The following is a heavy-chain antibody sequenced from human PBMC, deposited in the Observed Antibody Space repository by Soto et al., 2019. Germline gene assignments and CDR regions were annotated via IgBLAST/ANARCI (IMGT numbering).Heavy chain of an antibody. D-gene: IGHD3-3*01. J-gene: IGHJ5*02. V-gene: IGHV4-4*07. Sequence: QVHLQESGPGLVKPSETLSLTCSVSGGTISGYYWTWIRQPAGKGLEWIGRIYSSGNTKYNPSLQSRVTMSLDTSNTQFSLRLTSVTAADTAVYYCARGQRFSDWFDHWGQGTLVTVSS. CDR3: ARGQRFSDWFDH. CDR1: GGTISGYY. CDR2: IYSSGNT.